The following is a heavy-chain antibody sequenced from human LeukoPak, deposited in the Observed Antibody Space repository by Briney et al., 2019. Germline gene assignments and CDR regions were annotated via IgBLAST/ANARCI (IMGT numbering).Heavy chain of an antibody. CDR1: GGSINSHY. CDR2: VFNGGST. D-gene: IGHD6-13*01. J-gene: IGHJ4*02. CDR3: ASRPAGSTWYGVFDY. V-gene: IGHV4-59*11. Sequence: SETLSLTCSVSGGSINSHYWSWIRQSPGKELLWIGYVFNGGSTNYTPSLKCRVTMSLDTSRDQFSLRLSSVTTADTAIYYCASRPAGSTWYGVFDYWSQGTLVTVSS.